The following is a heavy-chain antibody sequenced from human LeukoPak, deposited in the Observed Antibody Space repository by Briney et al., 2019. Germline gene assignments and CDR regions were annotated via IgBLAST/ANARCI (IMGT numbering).Heavy chain of an antibody. Sequence: SETLSLTCTVSGGSISSQYWSWIRQPPGRGLEWIAYIYYTGITNYHPSLKSRVTVSVDMSKNQFSLKVRSVTAADTAVYYCARSYGLGWGRGTLVTVSS. V-gene: IGHV4-59*08. CDR3: ARSYGLG. D-gene: IGHD4-17*01. J-gene: IGHJ2*01. CDR2: IYYTGIT. CDR1: GGSISSQY.